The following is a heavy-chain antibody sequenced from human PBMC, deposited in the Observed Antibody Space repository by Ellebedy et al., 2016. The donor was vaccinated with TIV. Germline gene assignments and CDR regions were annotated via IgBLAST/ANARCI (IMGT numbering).Heavy chain of an antibody. J-gene: IGHJ4*02. Sequence: GGSLRLSCTASGFTFGDYAMSWVRQAPGKGLEWVGFIRSKAYGGTTEYAASVKGRFTISRDDSKSIAYLQMNSLKTEDTAVYYCTRGDYDPDYWGQGTLVTVSS. CDR3: TRGDYDPDY. CDR2: IRSKAYGGTT. CDR1: GFTFGDYA. D-gene: IGHD5-12*01. V-gene: IGHV3-49*04.